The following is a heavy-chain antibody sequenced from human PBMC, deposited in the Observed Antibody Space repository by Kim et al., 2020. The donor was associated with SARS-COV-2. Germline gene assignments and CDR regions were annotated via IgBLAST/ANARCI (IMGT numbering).Heavy chain of an antibody. V-gene: IGHV1-3*01. Sequence: ASVKVSCKASGYTFTTYVMQWVRQAPGQRLEWMGWINPGKGTTKYSEKFQGRVTITRDTSARTAYMELSSLRPEDTAVYYCARSVAIMPPGMDVWGQGTTVTVSS. CDR1: GYTFTTYV. CDR2: INPGKGTT. D-gene: IGHD2-21*01. J-gene: IGHJ6*02. CDR3: ARSVAIMPPGMDV.